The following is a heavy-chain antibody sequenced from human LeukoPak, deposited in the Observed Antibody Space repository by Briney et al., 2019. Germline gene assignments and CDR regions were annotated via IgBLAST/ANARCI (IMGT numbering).Heavy chain of an antibody. J-gene: IGHJ6*02. CDR2: IWYDGSNK. CDR1: GFXFSSYX. D-gene: IGHD4-17*01. CDR3: ARALNTALDYADYDVGDYYYYYGIDV. Sequence: ASGFXFSSYXXQWVXEAPXXGXEWVAGIWYDGSNKYYADSVKLPFTISTHNSTTPLYPQMTSLSAEATAVYYCARALNTALDYADYDVGDYYYYYGIDVWGQATTVTVSS. V-gene: IGHV3-33*01.